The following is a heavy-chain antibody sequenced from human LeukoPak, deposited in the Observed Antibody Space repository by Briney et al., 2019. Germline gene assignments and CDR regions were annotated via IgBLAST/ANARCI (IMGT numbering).Heavy chain of an antibody. Sequence: GGSLRLSCADSGFTFSRYWMHWVRQTPGKGLVWVSCISADGSVTRYADSVKGRFTISRDNTKSTLYLQMHSLRAEDTAVYYCATAGGDGSRMGFNPWGQGTLVTVSS. CDR3: ATAGGDGSRMGFNP. J-gene: IGHJ5*02. D-gene: IGHD2-15*01. V-gene: IGHV3-74*01. CDR2: ISADGSVT. CDR1: GFTFSRYW.